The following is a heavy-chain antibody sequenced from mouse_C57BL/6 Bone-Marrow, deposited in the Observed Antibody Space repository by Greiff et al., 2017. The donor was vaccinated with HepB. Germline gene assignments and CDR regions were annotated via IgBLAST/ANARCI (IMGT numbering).Heavy chain of an antibody. V-gene: IGHV5-2*01. CDR2: INSEGGST. D-gene: IGHD1-1*01. J-gene: IGHJ1*03. CDR1: EYEFPSHD. CDR3: ARPSYYYGSSYAIRYFDV. Sequence: VQLKESGGGLVQPGESLKLSCESNEYEFPSHDMSWVRKTPEKRLELVSAINSEGGSTYYPDTMERRFIISRDNTKKTLYLQMSSLRSEDTALYYCARPSYYYGSSYAIRYFDVWGTGTTVTVSS.